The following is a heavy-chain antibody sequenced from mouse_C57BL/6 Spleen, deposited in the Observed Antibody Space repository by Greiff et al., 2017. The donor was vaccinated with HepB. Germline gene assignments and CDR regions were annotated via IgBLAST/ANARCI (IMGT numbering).Heavy chain of an antibody. CDR1: GYTFTSYW. J-gene: IGHJ1*03. V-gene: IGHV1-55*01. CDR3: ARGDYYYAGNWYFDV. D-gene: IGHD1-1*01. Sequence: QVQLQQPGAELVKPGASVKMSCKASGYTFTSYWITWVKQRPGQGLEWIGDIYPGSGSTNYNEKFKSKATLTVDTSSSTAYMQLSSLTSEDSAVYYCARGDYYYAGNWYFDVWGTGTTVTVSS. CDR2: IYPGSGST.